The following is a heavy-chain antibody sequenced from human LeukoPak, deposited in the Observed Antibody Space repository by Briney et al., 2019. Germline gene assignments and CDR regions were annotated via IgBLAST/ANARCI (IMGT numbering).Heavy chain of an antibody. CDR3: ARGFYFDY. J-gene: IGHJ4*02. CDR1: GASVNSNNW. CDR2: IHQSGIT. V-gene: IGHV4-4*02. Sequence: SGTLSLTCAVSGASVNSNNWWTWVQQPPGKGLEWIAEIHQSGITSYNPSLKSRATISLDKSNNHFSLKLTSVTAADTAVYYCARGFYFDYWGQGALVTVSS.